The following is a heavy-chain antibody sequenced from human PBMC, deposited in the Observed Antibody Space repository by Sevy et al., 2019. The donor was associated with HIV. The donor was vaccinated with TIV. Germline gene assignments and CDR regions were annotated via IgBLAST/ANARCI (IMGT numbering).Heavy chain of an antibody. CDR3: AREDGSRQYFQY. CDR2: ISNSGSIT. J-gene: IGHJ1*01. D-gene: IGHD6-13*01. CDR1: GFTFSSYE. V-gene: IGHV3-48*03. Sequence: GGSLRLSCVASGFTFSSYEMNWVRQAPGKGLEWVSYISNSGSITYYEDSVKGRFTISRDNAKNSLYLQMNSLRAEDTAVYYCAREDGSRQYFQYWGQGILVTVSS.